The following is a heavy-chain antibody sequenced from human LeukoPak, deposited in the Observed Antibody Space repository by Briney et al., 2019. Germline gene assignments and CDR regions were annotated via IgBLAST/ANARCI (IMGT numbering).Heavy chain of an antibody. J-gene: IGHJ6*03. V-gene: IGHV4-39*01. CDR3: ARGAETDCSSTSCYYYYYMDV. Sequence: TSETLSLTCTVSGGSISSSSYYWGWIRQPPGKGLEWIGSIYYSGSTYYNPSLKSRVTISVDTSKNQFSLKLSSVTAADTAVYYCARGAETDCSSTSCYYYYYMDVWGKGTTVTISS. D-gene: IGHD2-2*01. CDR1: GGSISSSSYY. CDR2: IYYSGST.